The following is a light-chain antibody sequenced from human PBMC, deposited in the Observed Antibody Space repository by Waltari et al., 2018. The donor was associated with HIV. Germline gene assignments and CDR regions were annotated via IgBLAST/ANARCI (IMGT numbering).Light chain of an antibody. CDR2: WAS. CDR3: QQYYSTPLT. CDR1: HNKNF. V-gene: IGKV4-1*01. J-gene: IGKJ4*01. Sequence: DIVMTQSPDSLAVSLGERATINCKSSHNKNFLAWYQQKPGQPPKLLLYWASTRDSGVPDRFSGSGSGTDFTLTISSLQAEDVAIYYCQQYYSTPLTFGGGTKVE.